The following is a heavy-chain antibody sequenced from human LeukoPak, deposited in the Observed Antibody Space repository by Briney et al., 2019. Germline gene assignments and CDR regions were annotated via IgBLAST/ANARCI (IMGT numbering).Heavy chain of an antibody. CDR3: VRLGRDGYTHGAAY. V-gene: IGHV3-20*04. CDR1: GYTFDDYG. J-gene: IGHJ1*01. D-gene: IGHD5-24*01. CDR2: INWNGGST. Sequence: RPGGSLRLSCAGSGYTFDDYGMRWVRQAPGKGLEWVAGINWNGGSTGYAASVKGRCTISRDNAKNALYLEMNSLRAEDTAFYYCVRLGRDGYTHGAAYWGQGTLVTVSS.